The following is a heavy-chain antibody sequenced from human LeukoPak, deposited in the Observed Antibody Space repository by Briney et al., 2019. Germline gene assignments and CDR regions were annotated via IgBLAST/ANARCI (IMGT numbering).Heavy chain of an antibody. CDR2: IYYSGST. Sequence: SETLSLTCTVSGGSISSYYWSWIRQPPGKGLEWIGYIYYSGSTNYNPSLKSRVTISVDTSKNQFSLKLSSVTAADTAVYYCARWAGYCSGGSCYSVDYWGQGTLVTVSS. J-gene: IGHJ4*02. CDR3: ARWAGYCSGGSCYSVDY. D-gene: IGHD2-15*01. CDR1: GGSISSYY. V-gene: IGHV4-59*12.